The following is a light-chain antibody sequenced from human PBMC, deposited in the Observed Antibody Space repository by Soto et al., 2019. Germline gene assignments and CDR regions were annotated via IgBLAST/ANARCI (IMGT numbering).Light chain of an antibody. Sequence: DIVMTQSPDSLAVSLVERATINCKSSQSVLYSSNNKNYLAWYQQKPGQPPKLLIYWASTRESGVPDRFSGSGSGTVFTLTISSLQAEDVAVYYCQQYYSTPPTFGGGTKVEIK. CDR2: WAS. V-gene: IGKV4-1*01. CDR3: QQYYSTPPT. J-gene: IGKJ4*01. CDR1: QSVLYSSNNKNY.